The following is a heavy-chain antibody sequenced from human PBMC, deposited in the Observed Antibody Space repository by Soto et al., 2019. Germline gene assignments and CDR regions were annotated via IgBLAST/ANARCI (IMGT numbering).Heavy chain of an antibody. Sequence: EVQLVESGGGSVQPGGSLRLSCAASGFIFSNSEMNWVRQAPGKGLEWLSYISSSGDTIYYADSVKGRFTVSRDNAKNSLYLQVHSLRAEDTAVYYRARLGRDTNYGYLFDYWGQGTLVTVSS. CDR1: GFIFSNSE. CDR2: ISSSGDTI. J-gene: IGHJ4*02. V-gene: IGHV3-48*03. CDR3: ARLGRDTNYGYLFDY. D-gene: IGHD4-4*01.